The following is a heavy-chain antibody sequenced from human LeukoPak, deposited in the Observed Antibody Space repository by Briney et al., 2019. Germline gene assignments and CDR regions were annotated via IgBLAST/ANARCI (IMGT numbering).Heavy chain of an antibody. CDR1: GFTFSDYY. CDR3: ARVPGYYYYYMDV. CDR2: ISSSSSTI. V-gene: IGHV3-11*04. Sequence: GGSLRLSCLASGFTFSDYYMSWVRQAPGKGLEWVSYISSSSSTIYYADSVKGRFTISRDNAKNSLYLQMNSLRAEDTAVYYCARVPGYYYYYMDVWGKGTTVTVSS. J-gene: IGHJ6*03.